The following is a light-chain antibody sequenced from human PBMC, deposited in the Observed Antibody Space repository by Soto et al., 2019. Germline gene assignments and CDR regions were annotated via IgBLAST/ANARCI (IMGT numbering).Light chain of an antibody. Sequence: DIVMTQSPDSLAVSLGDRATINCKSSQSVFASHNNKNFLAWYQQRPGQPPKLLIYWASTREVGVPDRFSGSGSGTDFTLTISGLQAEDVAVYYCHQHHSALPAFGQGTKVEIK. CDR2: WAS. CDR1: QSVFASHNNKNF. CDR3: HQHHSALPA. J-gene: IGKJ1*01. V-gene: IGKV4-1*01.